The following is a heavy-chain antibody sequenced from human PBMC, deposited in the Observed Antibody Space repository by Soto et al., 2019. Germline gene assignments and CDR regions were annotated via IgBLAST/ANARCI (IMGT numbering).Heavy chain of an antibody. D-gene: IGHD2-15*01. CDR3: AVSSPDIVVLPSSIYFTS. Sequence: GGSLRLSCAASGFTFSSYWMHWVRQVPGKGLLWVSRIDEYGSTINYADSVKGRFTISRDHAKNSVGLLMDSLRPDDTALYFCAVSSPDIVVLPSSIYFTSWGPGTQVTVSS. J-gene: IGHJ4*02. V-gene: IGHV3-74*01. CDR2: IDEYGSTI. CDR1: GFTFSSYW.